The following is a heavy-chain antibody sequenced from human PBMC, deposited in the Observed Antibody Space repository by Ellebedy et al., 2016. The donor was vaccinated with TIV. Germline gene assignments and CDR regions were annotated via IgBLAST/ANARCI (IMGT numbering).Heavy chain of an antibody. CDR3: AKSTRITMIVLVIDY. D-gene: IGHD3-22*01. V-gene: IGHV3-23*01. CDR1: GFTFSNYA. Sequence: GESLKISXAASGFTFSNYAMSWVRQAPGKGLEWVSIVSGSGESTYYADSVKGRFTISRDNSKNTLYLQMNSLKAEDTAVYYCAKSTRITMIVLVIDYWGQGTLVTVSS. CDR2: VSGSGEST. J-gene: IGHJ4*02.